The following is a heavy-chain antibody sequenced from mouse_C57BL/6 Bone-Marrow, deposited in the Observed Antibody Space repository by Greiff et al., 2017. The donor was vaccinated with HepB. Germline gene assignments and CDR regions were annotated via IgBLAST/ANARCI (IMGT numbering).Heavy chain of an antibody. D-gene: IGHD1-1*01. J-gene: IGHJ2*01. CDR1: GYTFTSYW. Sequence: VQLQQPGAELVKPGASVKMSCKASGYTFTSYWITWVKQRPGQGLEWIGDIYPGSGSTNYNEKFKSKATLTVDTSSSTAYMQLSSLTSEDSAVYYCAREPITTVVEGYYFDYWGQGTTLTVSS. CDR2: IYPGSGST. CDR3: AREPITTVVEGYYFDY. V-gene: IGHV1-55*01.